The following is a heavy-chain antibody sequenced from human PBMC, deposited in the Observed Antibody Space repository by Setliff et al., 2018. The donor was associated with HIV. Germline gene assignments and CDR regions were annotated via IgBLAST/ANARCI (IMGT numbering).Heavy chain of an antibody. V-gene: IGHV1-46*01. CDR2: VDPSGGST. CDR1: GYTFTSYD. Sequence: GASVKVSCEASGYTFTSYDINWVRQVPGQGLEWMGIVDPSGGSTHYAQKFEGRVTMTRDTSISTAYMELSRLRSDDTAVYYCARGTRVGANDAFDIWGQGTMVTVSS. J-gene: IGHJ3*02. D-gene: IGHD1-26*01. CDR3: ARGTRVGANDAFDI.